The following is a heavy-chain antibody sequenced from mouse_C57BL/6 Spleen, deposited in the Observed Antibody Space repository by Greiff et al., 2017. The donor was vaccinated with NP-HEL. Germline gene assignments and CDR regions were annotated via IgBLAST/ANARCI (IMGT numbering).Heavy chain of an antibody. V-gene: IGHV2-2*01. Sequence: QVQLQQSGPGLVQPSPSLSITCTVSGFSLTGYGVHWVRQSPGKGLEWLGVIWSGGGTDYNAAFISRLSISKDNSKSQVFFKMNSLQADDTAIYYCARNYYEPYAMDYWGQGTSVTVSS. J-gene: IGHJ4*01. CDR2: IWSGGGT. CDR3: ARNYYEPYAMDY. D-gene: IGHD1-1*02. CDR1: GFSLTGYG.